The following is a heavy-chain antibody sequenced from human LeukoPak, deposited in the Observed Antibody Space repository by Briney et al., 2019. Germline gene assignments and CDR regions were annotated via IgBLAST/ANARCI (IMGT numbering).Heavy chain of an antibody. CDR3: AREDIVVVVVDY. D-gene: IGHD2-15*01. CDR2: INAGNGNT. V-gene: IGHV1-3*01. CDR1: GYTLTELS. J-gene: IGHJ4*02. Sequence: ASVKVSCKVSGYTLTELSMHWVRQAPGQRLEWIGWINAGNGNTKYSQKFQGRVTITRDTSASTAYMELSSLRSEDTAVYYCAREDIVVVVVDYWGQGTLVTVSS.